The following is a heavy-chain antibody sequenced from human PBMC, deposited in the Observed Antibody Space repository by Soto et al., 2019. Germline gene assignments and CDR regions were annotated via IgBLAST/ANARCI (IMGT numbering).Heavy chain of an antibody. CDR2: IIPVFGTL. CDR3: ARGGALSTSWYWGDGLDS. Sequence: SVKVSCKASGYSFSSHAITWVRQAPGQGLEWMGGIIPVFGTLSYAQKFQGRVTISADKSTNTSYLELRSLRSEDTAVYYCARGGALSTSWYWGDGLDSWGQGTQVTVSS. D-gene: IGHD6-13*01. V-gene: IGHV1-69*06. CDR1: GYSFSSHA. J-gene: IGHJ4*02.